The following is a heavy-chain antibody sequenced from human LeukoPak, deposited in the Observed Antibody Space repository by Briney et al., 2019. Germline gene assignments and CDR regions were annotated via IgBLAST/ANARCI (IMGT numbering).Heavy chain of an antibody. V-gene: IGHV3-11*06. CDR2: ISSSSSYT. D-gene: IGHD6-19*01. Sequence: KSGGPLRLSCAASGFTFSDYYMSWIRQAPGKGLEWVSYISSSSSYTNYADSVKGRFTISRDNAKNSLYLQMNSLRAEDTAVYYCVRSPGRKVAVAASLLESWGQGALVTVSS. CDR1: GFTFSDYY. J-gene: IGHJ4*02. CDR3: VRSPGRKVAVAASLLES.